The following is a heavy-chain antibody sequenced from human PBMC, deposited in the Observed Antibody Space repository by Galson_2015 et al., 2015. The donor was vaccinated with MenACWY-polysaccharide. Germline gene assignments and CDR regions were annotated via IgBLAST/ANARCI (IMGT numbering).Heavy chain of an antibody. Sequence: SLRLSCAASTVTFRGSGMHWVRQAPGKGLEWVAVIQYDAVYKQYLDSVKGRFSVSRDNSKSTLYLEMNNLRAEDTALYYCAREGSRIAFHAFDTWGQGTMVIVSS. CDR3: AREGSRIAFHAFDT. J-gene: IGHJ3*02. V-gene: IGHV3-33*01. CDR2: IQYDAVYK. D-gene: IGHD6-19*01. CDR1: TVTFRGSG.